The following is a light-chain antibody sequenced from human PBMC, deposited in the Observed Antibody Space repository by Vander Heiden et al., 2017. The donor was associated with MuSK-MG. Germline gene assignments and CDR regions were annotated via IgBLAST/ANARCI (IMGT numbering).Light chain of an antibody. J-gene: IGLJ1*01. CDR2: DVS. CDR3: SAYTSSSTYV. Sequence: QSALTQPASVSGSPGQSITIPCPGTSSDVGGYNYVACDQQHPAKAHKLMIYDVSRRPAAVATRFSGSKSGNTASLTISGRKAEDEADYYVSAYTSSSTYVFGTGTKVTVL. V-gene: IGLV2-14*01. CDR1: SSDVGGYNY.